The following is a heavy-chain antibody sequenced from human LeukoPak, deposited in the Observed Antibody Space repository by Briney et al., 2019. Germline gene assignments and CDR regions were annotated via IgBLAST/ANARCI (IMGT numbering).Heavy chain of an antibody. Sequence: GGSLRLSCAASGFTFSSYSMNWVRQAPGKGLEWVSYISGSGSTMYYAGSLRGRFTISRDNAEKSLYLQMNSLRAEDTAVYYCARAALGGCYDSSGYDYWGQGTLVTVSS. D-gene: IGHD3-22*01. CDR3: ARAALGGCYDSSGYDY. J-gene: IGHJ4*02. V-gene: IGHV3-48*01. CDR2: ISGSGSTM. CDR1: GFTFSSYS.